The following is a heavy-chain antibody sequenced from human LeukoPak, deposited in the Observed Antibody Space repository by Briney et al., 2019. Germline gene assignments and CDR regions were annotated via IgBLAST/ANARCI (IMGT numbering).Heavy chain of an antibody. J-gene: IGHJ3*02. V-gene: IGHV3-23*01. D-gene: IGHD3-10*01. CDR2: ISGSGGST. CDR1: GFTFSSYA. CDR3: AKTYGSGGYSSDAFDI. Sequence: GGSLRLSCAASGFTFSSYAMSWVRQAPGKGLEWVSAISGSGGSTYYADSVKGRFTISRDNSKNTLYLQMNSLRAEDTAVYYCAKTYGSGGYSSDAFDIWGQGTMVTVSS.